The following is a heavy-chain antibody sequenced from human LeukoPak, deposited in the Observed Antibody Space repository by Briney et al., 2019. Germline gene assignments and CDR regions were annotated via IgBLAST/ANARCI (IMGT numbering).Heavy chain of an antibody. CDR1: GGSISSGSYY. CDR3: AREPSGSATGFDY. D-gene: IGHD1-26*01. J-gene: IGHJ4*02. V-gene: IGHV4-61*02. Sequence: SSQTLSLTRSVSGGSISSGSYYWSWIRQPAGKGLEWIGRIYTSGSTNYNPSLKSRVTISVDTSKNQFSLTLSSVTAADTAVYYCAREPSGSATGFDYWGQGTLVTVSS. CDR2: IYTSGST.